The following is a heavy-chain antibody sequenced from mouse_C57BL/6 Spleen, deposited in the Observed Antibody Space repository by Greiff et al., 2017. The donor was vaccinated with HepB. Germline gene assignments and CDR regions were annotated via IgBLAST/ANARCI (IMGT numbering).Heavy chain of an antibody. CDR3: ARGGAQATPWFAY. V-gene: IGHV1-82*01. CDR2: IYPGDGDT. CDR1: GYAFSSSW. J-gene: IGHJ3*01. Sequence: QVQLQQSGPELVKPGASVKISCKASGYAFSSSWMNWVKQRPGKGLEWIGRIYPGDGDTNYNGKFKGKATLTADKSSSTAYMQLSSLTSEDSAVYFCARGGAQATPWFAYWGQGTLVTVSA. D-gene: IGHD3-2*02.